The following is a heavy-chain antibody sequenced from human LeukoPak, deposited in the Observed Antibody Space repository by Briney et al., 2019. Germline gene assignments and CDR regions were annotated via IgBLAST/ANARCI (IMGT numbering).Heavy chain of an antibody. CDR3: ASLGYCGGDCSTNWFDP. Sequence: PSETLSLTCAVYGGSFSGYYWSWIRQPPGKGLEWIGEINHSGSTSYNPSLKSRVTISVDTSKNQFSLKLSSVTAADTALYYCASLGYCGGDCSTNWFDPWGQGTLVTVSS. D-gene: IGHD2-21*02. CDR2: INHSGST. J-gene: IGHJ5*02. V-gene: IGHV4-34*01. CDR1: GGSFSGYY.